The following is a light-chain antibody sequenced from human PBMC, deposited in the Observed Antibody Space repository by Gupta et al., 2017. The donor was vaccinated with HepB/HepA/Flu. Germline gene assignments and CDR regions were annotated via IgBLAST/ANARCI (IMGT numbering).Light chain of an antibody. V-gene: IGLV2-14*03. CDR2: DVS. J-gene: IGLJ2*01. CDR3: SSYTSSSTHVV. Sequence: QSALTQPASVSESPGQSVTISCTGTSSDVGDYDYVSWYQQHPGKAPKLIIFDVSNRPSGVSHRFSGSKSGNTASLTTSGLQADDEADYFCSSYTSSSTHVVFGGGTKLTVL. CDR1: SSDVGDYDY.